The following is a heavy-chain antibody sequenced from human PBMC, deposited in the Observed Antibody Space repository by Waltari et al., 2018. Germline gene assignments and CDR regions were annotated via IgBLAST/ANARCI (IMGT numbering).Heavy chain of an antibody. CDR2: IKQDGSEK. J-gene: IGHJ4*02. D-gene: IGHD6-13*01. CDR3: ARDSSSWYYFDY. Sequence: EVQLLESGGGLFQHGVSLRLACAASRIPFSSYLLRWVRQAPGKGLEWVANIKQDGSEKYYVDSVKGRFTISRDNAKNSLYLQMNSLRAEDTAVYYCARDSSSWYYFDYWGQGTLVTVSS. V-gene: IGHV3-7*01. CDR1: RIPFSSYL.